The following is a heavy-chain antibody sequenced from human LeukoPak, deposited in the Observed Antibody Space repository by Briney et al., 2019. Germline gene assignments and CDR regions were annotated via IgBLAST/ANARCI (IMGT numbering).Heavy chain of an antibody. CDR2: IYYSGST. CDR3: ARGRRYAKKHDFDY. J-gene: IGHJ4*02. CDR1: GGSISSSSYY. Sequence: PSETLSLTCTVSGGSISSSSYYWGWIRQPPGKGLEWIGSIYYSGSTNYNPSLKSRVTISVDTSKNQFSLKLSSVTAADTAVYYCARGRRYAKKHDFDYWGQGTLVTVSS. V-gene: IGHV4-39*07. D-gene: IGHD3-16*01.